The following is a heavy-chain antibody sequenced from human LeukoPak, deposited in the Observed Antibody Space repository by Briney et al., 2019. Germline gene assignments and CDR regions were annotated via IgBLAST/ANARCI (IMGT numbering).Heavy chain of an antibody. CDR2: IQYDESSK. J-gene: IGHJ4*02. V-gene: IGHV3-30*02. CDR3: ARMLVVAATFDY. Sequence: PGGSLRLSCKASGFRFSRGGMHWIRQAPGKGLEWLAFIQYDESSKYYADSVKGRFTISRDNSKNTLYLQMNTLRPEDTAVYYCARMLVVAATFDYWGQGTLVTVSS. CDR1: GFRFSRGG. D-gene: IGHD2-15*01.